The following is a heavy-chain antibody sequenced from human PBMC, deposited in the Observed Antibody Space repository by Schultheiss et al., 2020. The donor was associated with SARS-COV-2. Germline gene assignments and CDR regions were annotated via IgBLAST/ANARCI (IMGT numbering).Heavy chain of an antibody. Sequence: GGSLRLSCAASGFTFSSYAMHWVRQAPGKGLQWLAVISYDGSSKYYADSVKGRFTISRDNSKNTLYLQMNSLRAEDTAVYYCARAPAAISRWGQGTLVTVSS. CDR3: ARAPAAISR. V-gene: IGHV3-30*04. CDR2: ISYDGSSK. CDR1: GFTFSSYA. D-gene: IGHD2-2*01. J-gene: IGHJ4*02.